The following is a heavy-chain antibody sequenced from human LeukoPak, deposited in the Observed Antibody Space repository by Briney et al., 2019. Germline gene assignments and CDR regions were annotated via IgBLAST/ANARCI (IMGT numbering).Heavy chain of an antibody. D-gene: IGHD1-26*01. Sequence: ASVKVSCKASGYTFTSYDINWVRQATGQGLEWMGWINPNSGGTNYAQKFQGRVTMTRDTSISTAYMELSRLRSDDTAVYYCARLGSPPDAFDIWGQGTMVTVSS. J-gene: IGHJ3*02. V-gene: IGHV1-2*02. CDR3: ARLGSPPDAFDI. CDR2: INPNSGGT. CDR1: GYTFTSYD.